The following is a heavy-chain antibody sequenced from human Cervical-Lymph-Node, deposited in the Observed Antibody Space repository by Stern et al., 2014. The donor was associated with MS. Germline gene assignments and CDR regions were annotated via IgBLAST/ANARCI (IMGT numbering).Heavy chain of an antibody. J-gene: IGHJ4*02. V-gene: IGHV3-48*02. D-gene: IGHD3-22*01. CDR1: GFTFSSYS. Sequence: EDQLVESGGVLVQPGGSLRISCAASGFTFSSYSMNWVRQAPGKGLEWVSYLSSRNSDTKYADSVNGRFTISRDNAQNYMYLAIDSLRDDDTAVYYCARTSRRGYLTLDYWGQGTLVTVSS. CDR3: ARTSRRGYLTLDY. CDR2: LSSRNSDT.